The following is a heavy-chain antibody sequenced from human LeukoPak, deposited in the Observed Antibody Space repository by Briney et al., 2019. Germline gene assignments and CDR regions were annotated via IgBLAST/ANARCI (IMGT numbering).Heavy chain of an antibody. D-gene: IGHD5-12*01. CDR2: IYSGSST. Sequence: PGGSLRLSCAASGLTVSSNYMSWVRQAPGKGLEWVSLIYSGSSTYYADSVKGRFTISRDKSKNTLYLQMSSLRVEDTAVYYCAMGATVATIDYWGQGTLVTVSS. V-gene: IGHV3-66*01. CDR3: AMGATVATIDY. CDR1: GLTVSSNY. J-gene: IGHJ4*02.